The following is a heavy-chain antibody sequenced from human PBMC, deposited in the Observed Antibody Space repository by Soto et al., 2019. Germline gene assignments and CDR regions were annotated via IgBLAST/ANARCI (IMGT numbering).Heavy chain of an antibody. J-gene: IGHJ3*02. CDR2: INPNSGGT. CDR1: GYTFTGYY. V-gene: IGHV1-2*02. Sequence: ASVKVSCKASGYTFTGYYMHWVRQAPGQGLEWMGWINPNSGGTNYAQKFQGRVTMTRDTSISTAYMELSRLRSDDTAVYYCANYLIHMIVVVPTDIWGQGTMVTVSS. D-gene: IGHD3-22*01. CDR3: ANYLIHMIVVVPTDI.